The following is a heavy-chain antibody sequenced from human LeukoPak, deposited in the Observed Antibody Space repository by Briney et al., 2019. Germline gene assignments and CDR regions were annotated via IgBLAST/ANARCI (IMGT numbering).Heavy chain of an antibody. CDR2: IYYSGST. V-gene: IGHV4-59*05. CDR1: GGSISSYY. Sequence: PSETLSLTCTVSGGSISSYYWSWIRQPPGKGLECIGSIYYSGSTYYNPSLKSRVTISVDTSKNQFSLKLSSVTAADTAVYYCARGRITAAGYYYYYGMDVWGQGTTVTVSS. CDR3: ARGRITAAGYYYYYGMDV. J-gene: IGHJ6*02. D-gene: IGHD6-13*01.